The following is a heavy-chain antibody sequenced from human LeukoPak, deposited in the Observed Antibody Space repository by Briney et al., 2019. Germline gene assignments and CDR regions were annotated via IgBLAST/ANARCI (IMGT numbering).Heavy chain of an antibody. J-gene: IGHJ4*02. V-gene: IGHV4-61*02. CDR1: GGSISSGSDY. Sequence: PSETLSLTCTVSGGSISSGSDYCSWIRQPAGKGLEWIGRSYSSGSTNYNPSLKSRVNISVDTSKNQFSLRLSSVTAADTAVYCCARGSRYSSGYDYIDQWGQGTLVTVSS. D-gene: IGHD3-22*01. CDR2: SYSSGST. CDR3: ARGSRYSSGYDYIDQ.